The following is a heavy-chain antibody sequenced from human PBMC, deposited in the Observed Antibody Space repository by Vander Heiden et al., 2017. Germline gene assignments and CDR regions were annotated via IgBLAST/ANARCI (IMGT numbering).Heavy chain of an antibody. D-gene: IGHD3-10*01. CDR2: IYYSGST. V-gene: IGHV4-59*07. CDR1: GGSISSYY. J-gene: IGHJ4*02. Sequence: QVQLQASRPALVKPSDTLSLTSTVSGGSISSYYWSWIRQPPGKGLEWIGYIYYSGSTNYNPSLKSRVTISVDTSKNQCSLKLSSGTAADTAVYYCAAGTYYFDYWGQGTLVTVSS. CDR3: AAGTYYFDY.